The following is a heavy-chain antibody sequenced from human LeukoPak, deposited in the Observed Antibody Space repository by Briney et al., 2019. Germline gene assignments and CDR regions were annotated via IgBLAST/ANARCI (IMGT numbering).Heavy chain of an antibody. J-gene: IGHJ4*02. Sequence: GGSLRLSCAASGFTFSSYWMHWVRQAPGKGLVWVSRINSDGSSTSYADSVKGRFTISRDNAKNTLYLQMNSLRAEDTAMYYCARGEAVAGNDHWGQGALVTVSS. D-gene: IGHD6-19*01. CDR1: GFTFSSYW. CDR3: ARGEAVAGNDH. V-gene: IGHV3-74*01. CDR2: INSDGSST.